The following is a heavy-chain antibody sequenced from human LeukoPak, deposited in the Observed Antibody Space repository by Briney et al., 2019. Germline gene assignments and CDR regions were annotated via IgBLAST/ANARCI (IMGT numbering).Heavy chain of an antibody. D-gene: IGHD2-2*02. Sequence: GGSLRLSCAASGFTFSSHAMQWVRQAPGKGLEWVSAISYQGSNKYYADSVKGRFTISRDNSKNTLYLQMNSLRAEDTAVYYCARDEAYCTTNTCYTGGYLGYWGQGTLVTVSS. J-gene: IGHJ4*02. CDR2: ISYQGSNK. CDR3: ARDEAYCTTNTCYTGGYLGY. CDR1: GFTFSSHA. V-gene: IGHV3-30-3*01.